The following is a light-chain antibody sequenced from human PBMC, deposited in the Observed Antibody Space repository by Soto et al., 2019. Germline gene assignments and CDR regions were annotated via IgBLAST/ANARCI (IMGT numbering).Light chain of an antibody. CDR3: QQRSNRPTT. J-gene: IGKJ5*01. Sequence: DIVLTQSPATLSLSPGERATLSCRASQTISTHLAWYQQKPGQAPRLLIYGASYRASGIPARISGSGSGTDFTLTISGLEPEDFAVYYCQQRSNRPTTFGQGTRLEIK. CDR2: GAS. CDR1: QTISTH. V-gene: IGKV3-11*01.